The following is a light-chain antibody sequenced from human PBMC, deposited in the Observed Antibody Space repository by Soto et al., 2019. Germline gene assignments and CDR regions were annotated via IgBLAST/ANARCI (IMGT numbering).Light chain of an antibody. J-gene: IGKJ5*01. CDR3: QQRSVWPIT. CDR2: DAS. Sequence: VVLTQSPATLSLSPGERATLSCRASQSISEFLAWYQQKPGQATRLXIYDASNRATGTPARFSGSGSGTDFTLNISSLEAEDCAVYYGQQRSVWPITFGQGTRLENK. CDR1: QSISEF. V-gene: IGKV3-11*01.